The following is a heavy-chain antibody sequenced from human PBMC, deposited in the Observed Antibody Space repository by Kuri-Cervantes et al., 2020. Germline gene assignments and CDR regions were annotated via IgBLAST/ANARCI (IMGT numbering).Heavy chain of an antibody. CDR3: ARDGGSGGKFDP. D-gene: IGHD3-10*01. CDR1: GGSISSSSYY. CDR2: IYYSGNT. J-gene: IGHJ5*02. V-gene: IGHV4-39*07. Sequence: GSLRLSCTVSGGSISSSSYYWGWIRQPPGKGLAWIGSIYYSGNTDYNPSLKSRVTISVDTSKNQFSQKLSSVIAADTAVYYCARDGGSGGKFDPWGQGTLVTVSS.